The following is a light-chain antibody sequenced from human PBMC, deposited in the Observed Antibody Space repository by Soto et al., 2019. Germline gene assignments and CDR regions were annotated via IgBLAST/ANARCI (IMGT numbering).Light chain of an antibody. V-gene: IGKV1-27*01. Sequence: DIQMTPSPSSLSASVRDRVTITCRASQGISNYLAWYQQKPGKVPKLLIYAASTLQSGAPSRFSGSGSGTDFTLTISSLQPEDVAAYYCQKYDSAPWTFGQGTKVEIK. CDR1: QGISNY. CDR2: AAS. CDR3: QKYDSAPWT. J-gene: IGKJ1*01.